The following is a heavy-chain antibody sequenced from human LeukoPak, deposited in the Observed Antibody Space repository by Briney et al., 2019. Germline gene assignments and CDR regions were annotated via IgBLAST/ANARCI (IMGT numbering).Heavy chain of an antibody. Sequence: GGSLRLSCAASGFTFSSYSMNWVRQAPGKGLEWVGSRSSSSSYKYYADSVKDRFTISSDNPMTSLYLQINSLSAEDTAVYYCARDQGYYGSGSYLGPYYYYGMDVWGKGPTVTVSS. D-gene: IGHD3-10*01. CDR1: GFTFSSYS. V-gene: IGHV3-21*01. CDR3: ARDQGYYGSGSYLGPYYYYGMDV. J-gene: IGHJ6*04. CDR2: RSSSSSYK.